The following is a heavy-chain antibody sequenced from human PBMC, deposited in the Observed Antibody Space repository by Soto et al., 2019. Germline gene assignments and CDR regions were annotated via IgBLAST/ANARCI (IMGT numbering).Heavy chain of an antibody. J-gene: IGHJ6*03. V-gene: IGHV1-18*01. CDR2: ISAYNGDT. CDR3: ARVRRLVGYFYYYMDV. D-gene: IGHD6-6*01. CDR1: GYTFTNYG. Sequence: QFQLLQSGAEVKKPWASVKVSCKASGYTFTNYGITWVRQAPGQGLEWMGWISAYNGDTHYTQRLQGRVTMTTDTSTSTAYMARRGLRSDDTAVYYCARVRRLVGYFYYYMDVWGKGTTVTVSS.